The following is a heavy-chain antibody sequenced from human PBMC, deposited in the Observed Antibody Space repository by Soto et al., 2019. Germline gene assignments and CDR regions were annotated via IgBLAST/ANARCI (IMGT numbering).Heavy chain of an antibody. V-gene: IGHV1-2*02. CDR3: ARERYQGIADSMDV. CDR1: GYTFSGYD. CDR2: INPNSGGA. D-gene: IGHD6-13*01. Sequence: ASVKVSCKASGYTFSGYDIHWVREAPGQGLEWMGWINPNSGGASYAQKFQGRVTMTRDTSTSTAYLELSRLRSDDAAVYFCARERYQGIADSMDVWGQGTMVTVSS. J-gene: IGHJ6*02.